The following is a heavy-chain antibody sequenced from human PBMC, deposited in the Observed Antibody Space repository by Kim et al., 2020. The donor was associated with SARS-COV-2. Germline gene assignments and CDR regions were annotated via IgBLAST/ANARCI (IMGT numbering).Heavy chain of an antibody. CDR3: AREFCNDDGCDSYFDD. Sequence: DSVKGRFTISRDDSKNTLYLQRNGLRAEDAAVYYCAREFCNDDGCDSYFDDWGQGALVTVSS. J-gene: IGHJ4*02. V-gene: IGHV3-53*01. D-gene: IGHD2-15*01.